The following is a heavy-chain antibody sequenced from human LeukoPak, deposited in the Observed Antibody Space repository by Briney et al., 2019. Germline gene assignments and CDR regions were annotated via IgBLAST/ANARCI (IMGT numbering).Heavy chain of an antibody. CDR1: GGSISGSTYF. CDR3: ARAENYYDSSGQNWFDP. J-gene: IGHJ5*02. Sequence: SETLSLTCTVSGGSISGSTYFWGWIRQSPGKGLEWIGSIYYSGSTYYNPSLKSRVTISVDKSKNQFSLKLSSVTAADTAVYYCARAENYYDSSGQNWFDPWGQGTLVTVSS. V-gene: IGHV4-39*07. CDR2: IYYSGST. D-gene: IGHD3-22*01.